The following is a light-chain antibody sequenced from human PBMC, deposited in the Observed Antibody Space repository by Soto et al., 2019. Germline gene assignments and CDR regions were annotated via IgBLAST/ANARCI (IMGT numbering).Light chain of an antibody. CDR3: QQYGSSPPT. CDR1: QSVSSSY. CDR2: GAS. Sequence: EIVLTQSPGTLSLSPGERATLSCRASQSVSSSYLAGYQQKPGQAPRLLIYGASSRATGIPDRFSGSGSGTDFTLTISRREPEDFAVYYCQQYGSSPPTVGQGTRLEIK. V-gene: IGKV3-20*01. J-gene: IGKJ5*01.